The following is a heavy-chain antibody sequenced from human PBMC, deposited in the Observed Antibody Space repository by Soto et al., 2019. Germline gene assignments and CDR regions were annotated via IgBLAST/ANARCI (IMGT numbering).Heavy chain of an antibody. CDR3: AKDRDYYGSGSYADY. CDR1: GFTFSSFG. V-gene: IGHV3-30*18. CDR2: ISYDGSNK. Sequence: QVQLVESGGGVVQPGRSLRLSCAASGFTFSSFGMHWVRQAPGKGLEGVAVISYDGSNKYYADSVKGRFTISRDNSKNTLYLQMNSLRAEDTAVYYCAKDRDYYGSGSYADYWGQGTLVTVSS. D-gene: IGHD3-10*01. J-gene: IGHJ4*02.